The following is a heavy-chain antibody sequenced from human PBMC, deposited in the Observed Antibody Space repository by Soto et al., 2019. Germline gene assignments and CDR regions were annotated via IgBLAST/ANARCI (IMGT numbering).Heavy chain of an antibody. V-gene: IGHV3-23*01. J-gene: IGHJ4*02. CDR3: AKERSSGWSFDY. Sequence: EVQLLESGGGLVQPGGSLRLSCAASGFTFSTYAMNWVRQAPGKGLEWVSAISGSGDTTYYADSVKGRFPGSRDNSKNTLYLQMNSLRAADTAVFYCAKERSSGWSFDYWGPGTLVTVSS. CDR2: ISGSGDTT. CDR1: GFTFSTYA. D-gene: IGHD6-19*01.